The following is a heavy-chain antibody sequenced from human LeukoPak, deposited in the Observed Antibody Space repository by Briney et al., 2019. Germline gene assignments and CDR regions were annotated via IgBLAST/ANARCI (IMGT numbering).Heavy chain of an antibody. Sequence: SETLSLTCTVSGDSVTRGGYYWSWVGQHPGKGLEWVGFIYHSGTTFYNPSLESRATISVDTSQNQFSLKLTSVTAADTAVYARAVDYRNYFDYWGQGTLVTVSS. CDR3: AVDYRNYFDY. V-gene: IGHV4-31*03. CDR1: GDSVTRGGYY. D-gene: IGHD4-11*01. J-gene: IGHJ4*02. CDR2: IYHSGTT.